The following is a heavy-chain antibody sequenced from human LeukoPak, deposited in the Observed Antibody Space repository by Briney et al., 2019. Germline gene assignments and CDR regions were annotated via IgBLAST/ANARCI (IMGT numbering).Heavy chain of an antibody. D-gene: IGHD6-19*01. V-gene: IGHV3-48*01. CDR3: ARGYSSGWYSKETWAFDI. CDR1: GFTFSSYS. Sequence: GGSLRLSCAASGFTFSSYSMNWVRPAPGKGLEWVSYISSSSSTIYYADSVKGRFTISRDNAKNSLYLQMNSLRAEDTAVYYCARGYSSGWYSKETWAFDIWGQGTMVTVSS. CDR2: ISSSSSTI. J-gene: IGHJ3*02.